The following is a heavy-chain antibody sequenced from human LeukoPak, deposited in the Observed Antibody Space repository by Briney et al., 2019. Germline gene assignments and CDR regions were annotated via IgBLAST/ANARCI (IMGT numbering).Heavy chain of an antibody. CDR1: GFTFSSYW. Sequence: GGSLRLSCAASGFTFSSYWMHWVRQAPGKGLVWVSRINSDGSSTSYADSVKGRFTISRDNAKSTLYLQMNSLRAEDTAVYYCARVMYGGISYSVDYWGQGTLVTVSS. CDR2: INSDGSST. CDR3: ARVMYGGISYSVDY. D-gene: IGHD1-26*01. V-gene: IGHV3-74*01. J-gene: IGHJ4*02.